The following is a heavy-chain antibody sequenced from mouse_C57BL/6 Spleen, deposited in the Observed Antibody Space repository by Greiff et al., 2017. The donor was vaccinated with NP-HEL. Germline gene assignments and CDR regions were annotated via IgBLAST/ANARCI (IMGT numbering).Heavy chain of an antibody. Sequence: EVKLVESGGGLVKPGGSLKLSCAASGFTFSSYAMSWVRQTPEKRLEWVATISDGGSYTYYPDNVKGRFTISRDNAKNNLYLQMSHLKSEDTAMYYCARDGSKKLAYWGQGTLVTVSA. D-gene: IGHD2-5*01. J-gene: IGHJ3*01. CDR3: ARDGSKKLAY. CDR1: GFTFSSYA. CDR2: ISDGGSYT. V-gene: IGHV5-4*01.